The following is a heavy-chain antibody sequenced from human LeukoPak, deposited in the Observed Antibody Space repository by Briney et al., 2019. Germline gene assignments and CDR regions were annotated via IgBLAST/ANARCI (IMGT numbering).Heavy chain of an antibody. V-gene: IGHV3-23*01. J-gene: IGHJ4*02. D-gene: IGHD3-22*01. CDR3: AKGSTHYYYDSSGFSH. Sequence: YPGGSLRLSCAASGFTFSSYAMSWVRQAPGKGLEWVSAISGSGGSTYYADSVKGRFTISRDNSKNTLYLQMNSLRAEDTAVYYCAKGSTHYYYDSSGFSHWGQGTLVTVSS. CDR1: GFTFSSYA. CDR2: ISGSGGST.